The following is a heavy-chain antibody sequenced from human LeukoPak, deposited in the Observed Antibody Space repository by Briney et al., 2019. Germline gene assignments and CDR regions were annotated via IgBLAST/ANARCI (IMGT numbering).Heavy chain of an antibody. D-gene: IGHD3-16*02. V-gene: IGHV4-59*12. CDR3: ARRGQAGYLY. CDR1: GGSISSYY. J-gene: IGHJ4*02. CDR2: IYYSGST. Sequence: SETLSLTCTVSGGSISSYYWSWIRQPPGKGLEWIGYIYYSGSTNYNPSLKSRVTISVDTSNNQFSLKLSSVTAADTAVYYCARRGQAGYLYWGQGTLVTVSS.